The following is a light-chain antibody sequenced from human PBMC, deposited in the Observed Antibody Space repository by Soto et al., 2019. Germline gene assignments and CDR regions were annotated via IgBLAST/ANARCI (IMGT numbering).Light chain of an antibody. CDR2: TAS. CDR3: QQHVGAPRT. Sequence: DIQMTQSPSSLSASVGDRVTITCRASQDIGIYLSWYQQKSGGVPRLLIYTASTLQSGVPSRFSGSRSGTDFTLTISSLQPEDAATYFCQQHVGAPRTFGQGTKVEIK. J-gene: IGKJ1*01. CDR1: QDIGIY. V-gene: IGKV1-27*01.